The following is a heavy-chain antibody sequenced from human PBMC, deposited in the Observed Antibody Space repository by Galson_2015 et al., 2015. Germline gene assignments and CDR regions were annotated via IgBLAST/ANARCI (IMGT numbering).Heavy chain of an antibody. J-gene: IGHJ6*02. CDR2: ISSSSSYI. V-gene: IGHV3-21*04. Sequence: SLRLSCAASGFTFRSYSLNWVRQAPGKGLEWVSSISSSSSYIYYADSVKGRFTISRDNAKNSLYLQMSSLRSEDTAVYYCARGLSRGSEAYYDILTGYRRGMDVWGQGTTVTVSS. CDR1: GFTFRSYS. D-gene: IGHD3-9*01. CDR3: ARGLSRGSEAYYDILTGYRRGMDV.